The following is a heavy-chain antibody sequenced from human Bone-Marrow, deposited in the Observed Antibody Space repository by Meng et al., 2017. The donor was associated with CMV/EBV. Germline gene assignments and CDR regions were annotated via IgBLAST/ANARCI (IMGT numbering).Heavy chain of an antibody. CDR3: ARDSLETTLIVVVAARYYYYGIDV. CDR2: ISGGST. V-gene: IGHV3-38-3*01. CDR1: GFTVSSNE. D-gene: IGHD2-15*01. J-gene: IGHJ6*02. Sequence: GESLKISCAASGFTVSSNEMSWVRQAPGKGLEWVSSISGGSTYYADSRKGRFTISRDNAKNSLYLQMNSLRAEDTAVYYCARDSLETTLIVVVAARYYYYGIDVWGQGTTVTVSS.